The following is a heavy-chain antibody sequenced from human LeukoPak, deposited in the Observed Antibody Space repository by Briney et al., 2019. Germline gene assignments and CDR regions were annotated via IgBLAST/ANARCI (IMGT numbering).Heavy chain of an antibody. V-gene: IGHV4-4*07. D-gene: IGHD2-8*02. CDR3: ARGTEGCTGPNCYRGSSYYYYMDF. CDR1: GGSMNDYY. J-gene: IGHJ6*03. Sequence: SETLSLTCTVSGGSMNDYYWSWVRQPAGKRLEWIGRIYSNGGTNYSPSLMSRVTVSIDTSQNQFSLRLTSVTAADTAVYYCARGTEGCTGPNCYRGSSYYYYMDFWGKGTTVTVSS. CDR2: IYSNGGT.